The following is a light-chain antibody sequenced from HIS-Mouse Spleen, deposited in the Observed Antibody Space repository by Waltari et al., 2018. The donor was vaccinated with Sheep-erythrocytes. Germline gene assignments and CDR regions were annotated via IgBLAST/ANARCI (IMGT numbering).Light chain of an antibody. J-gene: IGLJ3*02. CDR1: NIGSKN. V-gene: IGLV3-9*01. Sequence: YELTQPLSVSVALGQTARITCGGNNIGSKNVHWYQQKPGQAPVLVIYRDSNRPSGIPERFSGSKSGNTASLTISGLQAEDEADYYCCSYAGSSTPWVFGGGTKLTVL. CDR3: CSYAGSSTPWV. CDR2: RDS.